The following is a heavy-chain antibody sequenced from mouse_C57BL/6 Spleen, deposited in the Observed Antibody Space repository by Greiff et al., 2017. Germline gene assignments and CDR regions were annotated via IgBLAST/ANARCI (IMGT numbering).Heavy chain of an antibody. CDR3: ARSPYYYGSSPWYVDV. J-gene: IGHJ1*03. CDR1: GYTFTSYG. CDR2: IYIGNGYT. V-gene: IGHV1-58*01. Sequence: EVQLQQSGAELVRPWSSVKMSCKTSGYTFTSYGINWVKQRPGPGLEWIGYIYIGNGYTEYNEKFKGKATLTSDTSSSTAYMQLSSLTSEDSAIYFCARSPYYYGSSPWYVDVWGTGTTVTVSS. D-gene: IGHD1-1*01.